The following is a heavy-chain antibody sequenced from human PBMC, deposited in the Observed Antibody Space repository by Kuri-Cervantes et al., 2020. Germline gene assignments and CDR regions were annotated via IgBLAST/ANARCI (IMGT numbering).Heavy chain of an antibody. Sequence: LRLSCTVLGGSIRSGSSYGRWIRQPAGRGLEWIGRIYISGTTNYNPSLRSRVTISIDTSKNHFSLNLSSVTAADTAMYYCARGNGELGAFDIWGQGTMVTVSS. CDR3: ARGNGELGAFDI. J-gene: IGHJ3*02. D-gene: IGHD1-26*01. CDR2: IYISGTT. CDR1: GGSIRSGSSY. V-gene: IGHV4-61*02.